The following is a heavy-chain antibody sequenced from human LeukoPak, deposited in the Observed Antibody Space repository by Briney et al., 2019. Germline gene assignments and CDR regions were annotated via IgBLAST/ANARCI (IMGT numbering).Heavy chain of an antibody. CDR3: ARGSGWYYY. D-gene: IGHD6-19*01. CDR1: GDSIRNFY. CDR2: IYYSGST. J-gene: IGHJ4*02. V-gene: IGHV4-59*01. Sequence: PSETLSLTCTVSGDSIRNFYWSWIRQPPGKGLEWIGYIYYSGSTNYNPSLKSRVTISIDTSKNQFSLKLSSVTAADTAVYYCARGSGWYYYWGQETLVTVSS.